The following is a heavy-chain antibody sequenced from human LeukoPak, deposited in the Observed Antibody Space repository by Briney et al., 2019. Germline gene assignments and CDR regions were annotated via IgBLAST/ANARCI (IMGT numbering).Heavy chain of an antibody. J-gene: IGHJ6*03. Sequence: SVKVSCKASGGTFSSYAISWVRQAPGQGLEWMGGIIPIFGTANYAQKFQGRVTITTDESTSTAYMELSSLRSEDTAVYYCATSGPRSYDFWSGYQPPLPYYMDVWGKGTTVTVSS. V-gene: IGHV1-69*05. CDR2: IIPIFGTA. CDR1: GGTFSSYA. D-gene: IGHD3-3*01. CDR3: ATSGPRSYDFWSGYQPPLPYYMDV.